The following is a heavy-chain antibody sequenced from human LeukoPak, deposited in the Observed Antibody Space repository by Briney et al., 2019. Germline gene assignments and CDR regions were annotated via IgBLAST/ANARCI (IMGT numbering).Heavy chain of an antibody. D-gene: IGHD3-10*01. Sequence: AGGSLRLSCAASGFTFSSYAMSWVRQAPGKGLEWVSAISGSGGSTYYADSVKGRFTISRDNSKNTLYLQMNSLRAEDTAVYYCAKDRNAIVRGAPEYFFDYWGQGTLVTVSS. CDR3: AKDRNAIVRGAPEYFFDY. J-gene: IGHJ4*02. CDR2: ISGSGGST. CDR1: GFTFSSYA. V-gene: IGHV3-23*01.